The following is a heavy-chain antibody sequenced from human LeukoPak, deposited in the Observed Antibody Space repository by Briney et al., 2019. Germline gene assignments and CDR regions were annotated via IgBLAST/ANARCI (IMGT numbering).Heavy chain of an antibody. D-gene: IGHD1-26*01. J-gene: IGHJ4*02. V-gene: IGHV3-21*01. CDR1: GFTFSSYS. Sequence: GGSLRLSCAASGFTFSSYSMNWVRQAPGKGLEWVSSISSSSSYIYYADSVKGRFTISRDNAKNSLYLQMNSLRAEDTAVYYCARDVGATTRGAFDCWGQGTLVTVSS. CDR2: ISSSSSYI. CDR3: ARDVGATTRGAFDC.